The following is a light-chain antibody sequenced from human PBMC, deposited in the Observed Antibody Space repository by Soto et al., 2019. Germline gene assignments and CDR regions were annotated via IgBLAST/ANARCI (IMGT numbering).Light chain of an antibody. CDR2: DAS. CDR1: QDISNY. V-gene: IGKV1-33*01. Sequence: DIQMTQSPSSLSASVGDRVTITCQASQDISNYLNWYQQKPGKAPKLLIYDASNLETGVPSRFSGSGSGTDFTCTISSLQPEDIAACYCQQYDNLPYTFGQGTKLEIK. J-gene: IGKJ2*01. CDR3: QQYDNLPYT.